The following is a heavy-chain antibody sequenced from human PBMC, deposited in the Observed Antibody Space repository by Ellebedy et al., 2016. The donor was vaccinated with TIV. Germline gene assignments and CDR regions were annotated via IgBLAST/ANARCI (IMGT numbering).Heavy chain of an antibody. CDR3: ARWFGELLYVRWFDP. CDR2: IYYTGST. CDR1: GDSISRSSSY. D-gene: IGHD3-10*01. Sequence: SETLSLTCTVYGDSISRSSSYWGWIRQPPGKGLEWIGSIYYTGSTDYIPSLKSRVTIFADTSKNQFSLRLSSVTAADTAVYYCARWFGELLYVRWFDPWGQGTLVTVSS. J-gene: IGHJ5*02. V-gene: IGHV4-39*01.